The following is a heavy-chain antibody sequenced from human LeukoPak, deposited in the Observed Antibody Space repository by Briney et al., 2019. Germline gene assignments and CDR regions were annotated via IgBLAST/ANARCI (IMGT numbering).Heavy chain of an antibody. Sequence: SETLSLTCTVSGGSISSYYWSWIRQPAGKGLEWIGRIYTSGSTNYNPSLKSRVTMSVDTSKNQFSLKLSSVTAADTAVYYCARASLPPYYGSTYYYYMDVWGKGTTVTVSS. J-gene: IGHJ6*03. CDR2: IYTSGST. CDR3: ARASLPPYYGSTYYYYMDV. CDR1: GGSISSYY. V-gene: IGHV4-4*07. D-gene: IGHD3-16*01.